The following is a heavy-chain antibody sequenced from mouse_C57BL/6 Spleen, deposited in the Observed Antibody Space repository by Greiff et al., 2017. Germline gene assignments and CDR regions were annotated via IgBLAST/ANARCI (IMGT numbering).Heavy chain of an antibody. D-gene: IGHD2-4*01. V-gene: IGHV1-82*01. J-gene: IGHJ1*03. CDR3: ARGDYDYDGHWYFDV. Sequence: QVQLQQSGPELVKPGASVKISCKASGYAFSSSWMNWVKQRPGKGLEGIGRIYPGDGDTNYNGKFKGKATLTADKSSSTAYMQLSSLTSEDSAVYFCARGDYDYDGHWYFDVWGTGTTVTVSS. CDR1: GYAFSSSW. CDR2: IYPGDGDT.